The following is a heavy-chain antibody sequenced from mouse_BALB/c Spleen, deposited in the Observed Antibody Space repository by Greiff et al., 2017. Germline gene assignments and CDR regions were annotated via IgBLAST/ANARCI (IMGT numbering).Heavy chain of an antibody. D-gene: IGHD2-4*01. Sequence: VQLMQSGPELVKPGASVKISCKASGYTFTDYNMDWVKQSHGKSLEWIGDINPNNGGTIYNQKFKGKATLTVDKSSSTAYMELRSLTSEDTAVYCCARSITTPCCLAYWGQGTLVTVSS. CDR3: ARSITTPCCLAY. CDR1: GYTFTDYN. CDR2: INPNNGGT. J-gene: IGHJ3*01. V-gene: IGHV1-18*01.